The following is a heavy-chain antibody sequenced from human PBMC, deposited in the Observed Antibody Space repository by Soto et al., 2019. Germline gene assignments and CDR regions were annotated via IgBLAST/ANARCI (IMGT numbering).Heavy chain of an antibody. D-gene: IGHD1-26*01. CDR1: GFTFSSYA. V-gene: IGHV3-23*01. Sequence: VGSLRLSCAASGFTFSSYAMSWVRQAPGKGLEWVSAISGSGGSTYYADSVKGRFTISRDNSKNTLYLQMNSLRAEDTAVYYCAKVRSSGSYYYYYGMDVWGQGTTVTVSS. CDR3: AKVRSSGSYYYYYGMDV. J-gene: IGHJ6*02. CDR2: ISGSGGST.